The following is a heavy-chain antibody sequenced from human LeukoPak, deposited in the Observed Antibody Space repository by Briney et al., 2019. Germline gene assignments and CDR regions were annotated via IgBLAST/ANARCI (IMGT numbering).Heavy chain of an antibody. D-gene: IGHD3-3*01. CDR1: GFTFSSYA. Sequence: SGGSLRLSCAASGFTFSSYAMSWVRQAPGKGLEWVSAISGSGGSTYYADSVKGRFTISRDNSKNTLYLQMNSLRAEDTAVYYCAKDSFWSGYYGYFDYWGQGTLVTVSS. J-gene: IGHJ4*02. V-gene: IGHV3-23*01. CDR2: ISGSGGST. CDR3: AKDSFWSGYYGYFDY.